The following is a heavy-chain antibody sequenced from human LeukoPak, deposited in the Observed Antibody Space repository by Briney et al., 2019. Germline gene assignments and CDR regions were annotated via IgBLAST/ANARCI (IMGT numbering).Heavy chain of an antibody. V-gene: IGHV3-48*01. CDR3: TREQDREASATVVGDY. CDR2: ISSSSSTI. D-gene: IGHD4-23*01. Sequence: GGSLRLSCAASGFNFSNYSMKWVRQAPGKGLEWVSYISSSSSTIYYADSVEGRFTISRDNAKNSLFLQMNSLRAEDTAVYYCTREQDREASATVVGDYWGQGTLVTVSS. J-gene: IGHJ4*02. CDR1: GFNFSNYS.